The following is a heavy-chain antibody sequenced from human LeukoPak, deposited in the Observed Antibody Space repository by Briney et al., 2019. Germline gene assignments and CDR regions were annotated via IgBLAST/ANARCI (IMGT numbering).Heavy chain of an antibody. Sequence: GTLRLSCAASGFTFSSYGMSWVRQPPGKGLEWIGSIYYSGSTYYNPSLKSRVTISVDTSKNQFSLKLSSVTAADTAVYYCARDLYSYGPFDYWGQGTLVTVSS. D-gene: IGHD5-18*01. V-gene: IGHV4-39*07. CDR2: IYYSGST. J-gene: IGHJ4*02. CDR1: GFTFSSYG. CDR3: ARDLYSYGPFDY.